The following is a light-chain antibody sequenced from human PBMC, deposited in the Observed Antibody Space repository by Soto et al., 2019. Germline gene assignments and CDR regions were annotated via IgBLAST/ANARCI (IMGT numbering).Light chain of an antibody. CDR3: QQYGSSPPS. V-gene: IGKV3-20*01. CDR2: GAS. Sequence: EIVLTQSPATLSLSPGERATLSCRASQGVSSRYLAWYQQKPGQAPSLLIYGASTRATGIPDRFSGSGSGTAFTLTISRLEPEAVAVYSCQQYGSSPPSFGPGTRVDIK. J-gene: IGKJ3*01. CDR1: QGVSSRY.